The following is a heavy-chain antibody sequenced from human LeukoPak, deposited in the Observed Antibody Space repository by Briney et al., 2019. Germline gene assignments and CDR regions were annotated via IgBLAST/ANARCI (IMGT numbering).Heavy chain of an antibody. D-gene: IGHD3-16*02. Sequence: GGSLRLSCAASGFTFSSYWMSWVRQAPGKGLEWVANIKQDGSEKYYVDSVKGRFTISRDHAKNSLYLQMNSLRAEDTAVYYCARDLPDYAITFGGVIAPFDYWGQETLVTVSS. CDR1: GFTFSSYW. CDR2: IKQDGSEK. V-gene: IGHV3-7*01. CDR3: ARDLPDYAITFGGVIAPFDY. J-gene: IGHJ4*02.